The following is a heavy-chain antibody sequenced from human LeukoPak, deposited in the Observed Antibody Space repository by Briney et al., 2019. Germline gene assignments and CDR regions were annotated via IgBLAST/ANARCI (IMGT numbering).Heavy chain of an antibody. CDR2: INHSGST. Sequence: SETLSLTCAVYGGSFSGYYWSWIRQPPGKGLEWIGEINHSGSTNYNPSLKSRVTISVDTSKNQFSLKLSSVTAADTAVYYCASLYYYDSSGYYRPSDYWGQGTLVTVSS. CDR3: ASLYYYDSSGYYRPSDY. CDR1: GGSFSGYY. J-gene: IGHJ4*02. D-gene: IGHD3-22*01. V-gene: IGHV4-34*01.